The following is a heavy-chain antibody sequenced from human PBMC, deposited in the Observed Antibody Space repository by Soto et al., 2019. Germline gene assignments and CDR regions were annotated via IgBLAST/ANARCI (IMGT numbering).Heavy chain of an antibody. J-gene: IGHJ4*02. D-gene: IGHD3-10*01. V-gene: IGHV3-23*01. CDR3: AADVLLWFGELLYPDFDY. CDR1: GFTFSSYA. CDR2: ISGSGGST. Sequence: PGGSLRLSCAASGFTFSSYAMSWVRQAPGKGLEWVSAISGSGGSTYYADSVKGRFTISRDNSKNTMYLQMNRLRSEDTAVYYCAADVLLWFGELLYPDFDYWGQGT.